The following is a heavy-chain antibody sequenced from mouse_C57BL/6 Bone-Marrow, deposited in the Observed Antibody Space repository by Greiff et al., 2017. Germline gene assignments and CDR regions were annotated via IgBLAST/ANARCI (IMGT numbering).Heavy chain of an antibody. CDR1: GYSFTGYY. D-gene: IGHD2-3*01. V-gene: IGHV1-42*01. Sequence: EVQLQQSGPELVKPGASVKISCKASGYSFTGYYMNWVKQSPEKSLEWIGEINPSTGGTTYNQKFKAKATLTVDKSSSTAYMQLKSLTSEDSAVYYCARGGGDGYYGTCAYWGQGTTLTVSS. J-gene: IGHJ2*01. CDR2: INPSTGGT. CDR3: ARGGGDGYYGTCAY.